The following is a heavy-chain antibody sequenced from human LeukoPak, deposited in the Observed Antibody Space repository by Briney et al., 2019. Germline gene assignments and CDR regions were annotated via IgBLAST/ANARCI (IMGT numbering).Heavy chain of an antibody. V-gene: IGHV4-61*02. CDR2: IYTSGST. Sequence: PSQTLSLTCTVSGGSISSGSYYWSWIRQPAGKGLEWIGRIYTSGSTNYNPSLKSRVTISVDTSKNQFSLKLNSVTAADTAVYYCARVILGSSSSGYYYYYYMDVWGKGTTVTVSS. CDR3: ARVILGSSSSGYYYYYYMDV. J-gene: IGHJ6*03. CDR1: GGSISSGSYY. D-gene: IGHD6-6*01.